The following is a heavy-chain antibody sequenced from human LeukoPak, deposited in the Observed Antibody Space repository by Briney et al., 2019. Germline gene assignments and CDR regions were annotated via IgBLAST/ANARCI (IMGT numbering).Heavy chain of an antibody. Sequence: SETLSLTCTVSGGSISSSSYYWGWIRQPPGKGLEWIGSIYHSGSTYYNPSLKSRVTISVDTSKNQFSLKLSAVTAADTAVYYCAAPVVPAATGHGAFDIWGQGTMVTVSS. D-gene: IGHD2-2*01. J-gene: IGHJ3*02. CDR1: GGSISSSSYY. CDR2: IYHSGST. V-gene: IGHV4-39*07. CDR3: AAPVVPAATGHGAFDI.